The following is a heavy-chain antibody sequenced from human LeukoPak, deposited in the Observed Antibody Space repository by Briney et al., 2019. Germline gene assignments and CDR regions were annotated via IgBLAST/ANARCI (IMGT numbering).Heavy chain of an antibody. J-gene: IGHJ4*02. V-gene: IGHV1-18*01. Sequence: ASVKVSCKASGYTFTTYVIIWVRQAPGQGLEWMGWISGYNGNTNYAQRLQGGVTMTTDTSTSTAYMELRSLRSDDTAVYYCARGKVYNWNYLLTPTLDYWGQGTLVTVSS. CDR3: ARGKVYNWNYLLTPTLDY. CDR2: ISGYNGNT. CDR1: GYTFTTYV. D-gene: IGHD1-7*01.